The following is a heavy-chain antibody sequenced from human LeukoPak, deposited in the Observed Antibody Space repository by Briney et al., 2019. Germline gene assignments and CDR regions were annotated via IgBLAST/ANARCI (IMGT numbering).Heavy chain of an antibody. J-gene: IGHJ4*02. Sequence: GGSLRLSCAASRFTSSSYAMSWVRQAPGKGLEWVSAISGSGGSTYYADSVKGRFTISRDNSKNTLYLQMNSLRAEDTAVYYCAKALYYYGSGSYNYFDYWGQGTLVTVSS. CDR3: AKALYYYGSGSYNYFDY. V-gene: IGHV3-23*01. CDR2: ISGSGGST. CDR1: RFTSSSYA. D-gene: IGHD3-10*01.